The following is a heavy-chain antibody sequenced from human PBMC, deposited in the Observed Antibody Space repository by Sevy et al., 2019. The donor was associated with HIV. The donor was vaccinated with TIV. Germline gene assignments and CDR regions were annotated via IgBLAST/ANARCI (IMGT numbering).Heavy chain of an antibody. J-gene: IGHJ3*02. V-gene: IGHV4-59*01. CDR3: ARILDISGVTDDAFDI. CDR2: IYYTGNT. CDR1: HGSISPYS. D-gene: IGHD6-19*01. Sequence: SETLSLTCTVSHGSISPYSWSWIRQSPGKGLEWIGYIYYTGNTRYSPSLKSRVTMSVDTSKNHLSLHLNSVTAADTAVYYCARILDISGVTDDAFDIWGQGTMVTVSS.